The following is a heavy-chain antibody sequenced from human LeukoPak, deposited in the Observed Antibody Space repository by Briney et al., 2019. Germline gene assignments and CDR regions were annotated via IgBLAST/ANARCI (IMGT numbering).Heavy chain of an antibody. D-gene: IGHD2-2*01. CDR2: ISAYNGNT. Sequence: GASVKVSCKASGYTFTSYGISWVRQAPGQGLEWMGWISAYNGNTNYAQKLQGGVTMTTDTSTSTAYMELRSLRSDDTAVYYCARVANIVVVPAAMDYWGQGALVTVSS. CDR3: ARVANIVVVPAAMDY. J-gene: IGHJ4*02. V-gene: IGHV1-18*01. CDR1: GYTFTSYG.